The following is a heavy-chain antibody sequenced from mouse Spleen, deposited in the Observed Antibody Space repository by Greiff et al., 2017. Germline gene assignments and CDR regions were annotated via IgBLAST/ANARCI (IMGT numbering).Heavy chain of an antibody. CDR1: GFTFSSYG. Sequence: VQLVESGGDLVKPGGSLKLSCAASGFTFSSYGMSWVRQTPDKRLEWVATISSGGSYTYYPDSVKGRFTISRDNAKNTLYLQMSSLKSEDTAMYYCARDIYDGYPEGFDYWGQGTTLTVSS. CDR3: ARDIYDGYPEGFDY. V-gene: IGHV5-6*01. J-gene: IGHJ2*01. D-gene: IGHD2-3*01. CDR2: ISSGGSYT.